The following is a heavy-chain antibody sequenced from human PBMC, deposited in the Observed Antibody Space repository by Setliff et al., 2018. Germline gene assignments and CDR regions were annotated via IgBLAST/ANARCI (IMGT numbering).Heavy chain of an antibody. J-gene: IGHJ4*02. D-gene: IGHD5-12*01. Sequence: SETLSLTCAVSGGSVTSHYWSWIRQPPGKGLEWIGYIYYSGTTKYNPSLKSRVTISVDTSKNQFSLKLSSVAAADTAVYYCARGGTYRYFDSWGQGSQVTVSS. CDR2: IYYSGTT. V-gene: IGHV4-59*02. CDR3: ARGGTYRYFDS. CDR1: GGSVTSHY.